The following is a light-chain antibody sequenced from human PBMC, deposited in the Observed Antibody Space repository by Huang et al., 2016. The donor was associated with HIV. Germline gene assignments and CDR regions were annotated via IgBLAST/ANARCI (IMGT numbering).Light chain of an antibody. CDR2: LNS. CDR3: MQALQTPRT. CDR1: QSLLHTNGYYS. V-gene: IGKV2-28*01. J-gene: IGKJ5*01. Sequence: IVMTQSPLSLPVTPGEPASISCRSSQSLLHTNGYYSVGWYLQKPVQAPQLLIYLNSNRASGVPDRFSGGGSVIDFTLKISSVEAEDVGIYYCMQALQTPRTFGQGTRLEIK.